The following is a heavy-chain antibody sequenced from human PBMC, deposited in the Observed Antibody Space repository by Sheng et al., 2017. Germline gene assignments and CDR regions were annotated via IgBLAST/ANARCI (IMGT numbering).Heavy chain of an antibody. CDR1: GGSISSYY. CDR3: ARLLSGYSDY. V-gene: IGHV4-59*01. J-gene: IGHJ4*02. D-gene: IGHD3-22*01. CDR2: IYYSGST. Sequence: QVQLQESGPGLVKPSETLSLTCTVSGGSISSYYWSWIRQPPGKGLEWIGYIYYSGSTNYNPSLKSRVTISVDTSKNQFSLKLSSVTAADTAVYYCARLLSGYSDYWGQGTLVTVSS.